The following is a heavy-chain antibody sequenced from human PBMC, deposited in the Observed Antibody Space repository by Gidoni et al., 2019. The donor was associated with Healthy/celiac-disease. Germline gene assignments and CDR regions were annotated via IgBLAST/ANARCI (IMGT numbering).Heavy chain of an antibody. CDR2: IWYDGSNR. D-gene: IGHD6-6*01. CDR3: ARQKFEYSSSKHGMDV. CDR1: GFAFSSYG. Sequence: QVQLVESGGGVVQPGRSLRLSCAASGFAFSSYGIHWVRQAPGKGLEWVAVIWYDGSNRYYADSVKGRFTISRDNSKNTLYLQMNSLRAEDTAVYYCARQKFEYSSSKHGMDVWGQGTTVTVSS. J-gene: IGHJ6*02. V-gene: IGHV3-33*01.